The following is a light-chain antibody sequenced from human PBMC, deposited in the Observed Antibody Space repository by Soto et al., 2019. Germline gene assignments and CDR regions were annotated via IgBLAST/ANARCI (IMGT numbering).Light chain of an antibody. J-gene: IGLJ3*02. V-gene: IGLV2-14*03. CDR1: SSDIGAYNY. Sequence: QSALTQPASVSGSPGQSITISCTGTSSDIGAYNYVSWYQQHPGKAPKLMIYDVSHRPSGVPVRFSGSKSGNTASLTISGLQDEDETEYYCSSYTGSTTPWVFGGGTKVTVL. CDR3: SSYTGSTTPWV. CDR2: DVS.